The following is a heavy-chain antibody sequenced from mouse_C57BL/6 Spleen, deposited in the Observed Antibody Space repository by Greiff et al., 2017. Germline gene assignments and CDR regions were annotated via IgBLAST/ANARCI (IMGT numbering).Heavy chain of an antibody. J-gene: IGHJ3*01. D-gene: IGHD1-1*01. CDR1: GYAFSSSW. CDR2: IYPGDGDT. V-gene: IGHV1-82*01. Sequence: VQLQQSGPELVKPGAPVKISCKASGYAFSSSWMNWVKQRPGKGLEWIGRIYPGDGDTNYNGKFKGKATLTADKSSSTAYMQLSSLTSEDSAVYFCADGSRAYWGQGTLVTVSA. CDR3: ADGSRAY.